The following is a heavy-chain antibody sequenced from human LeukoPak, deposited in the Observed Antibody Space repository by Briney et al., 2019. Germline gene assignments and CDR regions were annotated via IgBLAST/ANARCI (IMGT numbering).Heavy chain of an antibody. Sequence: GGSLRLSCAASGFTFSTYNMNWVRQAPGKGLEWVSSITSSSSYIYYADSVKSRFTISRDNAKNSLYLQMNSLRAEDTAVYYCARQEPPIYYDSSGYYFDYWGQGTLVTVSS. V-gene: IGHV3-21*01. CDR2: ITSSSSYI. CDR1: GFTFSTYN. J-gene: IGHJ4*02. CDR3: ARQEPPIYYDSSGYYFDY. D-gene: IGHD3-22*01.